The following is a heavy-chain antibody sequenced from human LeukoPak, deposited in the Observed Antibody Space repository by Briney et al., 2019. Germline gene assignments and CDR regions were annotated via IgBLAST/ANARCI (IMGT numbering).Heavy chain of an antibody. CDR3: ARAVVVAAGRNWFDP. D-gene: IGHD2-15*01. V-gene: IGHV4-39*01. J-gene: IGHJ5*02. CDR2: IYYSGRT. Sequence: SETLSLTCTVSGGSISSSSYYWGWIRQPPGKGLEWIGSIYYSGRTYYNPSLKSRVTISVDTSKNQFSLKLSSVTAADTAVYYCARAVVVAAGRNWFDPWGQGTLVTVSS. CDR1: GGSISSSSYY.